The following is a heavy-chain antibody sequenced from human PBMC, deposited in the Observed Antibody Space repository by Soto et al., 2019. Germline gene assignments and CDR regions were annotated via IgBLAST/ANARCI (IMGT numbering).Heavy chain of an antibody. V-gene: IGHV4-61*01. D-gene: IGHD3-22*01. CDR3: ARFSPPRKSYDSNPGWFDP. J-gene: IGHJ5*02. CDR1: SGSISSGSNY. CDR2: VSSTGNT. Sequence: PSETLSLTCTVSSGSISSGSNYWSWIRQPPGKGLEWIGYVSSTGNTNYNPSLKSRVTLSLDTSTNEVSLSLASVTAADAAVYFCARFSPPRKSYDSNPGWFDPWGQGILVTVSS.